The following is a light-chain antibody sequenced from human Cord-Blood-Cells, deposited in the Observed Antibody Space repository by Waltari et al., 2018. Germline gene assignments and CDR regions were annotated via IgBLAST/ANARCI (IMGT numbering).Light chain of an antibody. CDR2: EGS. J-gene: IGLJ1*01. CDR1: SSDVGSYNL. CDR3: CSYAGSSTFHYV. V-gene: IGLV2-23*01. Sequence: QSALTQPASVSGSPGQSITISCTGTSSDVGSYNLVSWYQQHPGQAPKLMIYEGSKRPSGVSNRFSGSKSGNTASLTISGLQAEDEADYYCCSYAGSSTFHYVFGTGTKVTVL.